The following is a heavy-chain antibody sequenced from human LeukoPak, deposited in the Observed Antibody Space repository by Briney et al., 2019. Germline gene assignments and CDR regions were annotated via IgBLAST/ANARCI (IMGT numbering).Heavy chain of an antibody. J-gene: IGHJ6*03. CDR3: ARGRILRIAKYYMDV. V-gene: IGHV4-59*01. Sequence: SETLSLTCTVSGGSISSYYWSRIRQPPGKGLEWIGYIYYSGSTNYNPSLKSRVTISVDTSKNQVSLKLSSVTAADTAVYYCARGRILRIAKYYMDVWGKGTTVTISS. D-gene: IGHD2-15*01. CDR1: GGSISSYY. CDR2: IYYSGST.